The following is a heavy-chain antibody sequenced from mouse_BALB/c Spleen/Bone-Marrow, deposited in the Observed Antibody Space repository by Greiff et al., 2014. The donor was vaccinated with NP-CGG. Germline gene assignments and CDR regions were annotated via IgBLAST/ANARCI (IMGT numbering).Heavy chain of an antibody. V-gene: IGHV5-4*02. J-gene: IGHJ4*01. CDR3: ARSGERYGAMDY. CDR1: GFTFSDFY. Sequence: EVKLVESGGGLVKPGGSLKLSCAASGFTFSDFYMFWFRQTPEKRLEWVATISNGGTYTYYPDSVKGRFTISRDNAKNNLYLQMSSLKSEDTAMYYCARSGERYGAMDYWGQETSVTVTS. CDR2: ISNGGTYT. D-gene: IGHD1-1*02.